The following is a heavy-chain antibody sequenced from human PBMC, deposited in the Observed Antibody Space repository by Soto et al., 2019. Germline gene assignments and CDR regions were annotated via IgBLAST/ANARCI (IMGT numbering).Heavy chain of an antibody. CDR1: GGTISRYY. CDR2: MYNTGST. D-gene: IGHD2-21*02. CDR3: ARDLWGYCGTDCYPLDV. V-gene: IGHV4-59*01. Sequence: QVQLQESGPGLVKPSETLSLTCTVSGGTISRYYWSWIRQPPGKGLEWIGCMYNTGSTVYNPSFKSRVTISVDTSKNQFSLKLNSVTAADTAVYYCARDLWGYCGTDCYPLDVW. J-gene: IGHJ6*01.